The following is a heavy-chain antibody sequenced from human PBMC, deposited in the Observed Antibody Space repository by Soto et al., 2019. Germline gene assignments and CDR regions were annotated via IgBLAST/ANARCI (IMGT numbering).Heavy chain of an antibody. CDR1: GFTFTSSA. V-gene: IGHV1-58*01. CDR2: IVVGSGNT. Sequence: QMQLVQSGPEVKKPGISVKVSCKASGFTFTSSAVQWVRQARGQRLEWIGWIVVGSGNTNYAQKFQERVTITRDMSTSTAYMELSSLRSEDTAVYYCAAKTGYFYDSSGYAWGQGTLVTVSS. CDR3: AAKTGYFYDSSGYA. J-gene: IGHJ4*02. D-gene: IGHD3-22*01.